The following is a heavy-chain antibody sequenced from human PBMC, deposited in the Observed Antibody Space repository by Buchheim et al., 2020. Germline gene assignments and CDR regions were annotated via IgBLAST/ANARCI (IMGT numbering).Heavy chain of an antibody. Sequence: QVQLVQSGAEVKKPGASVKVSCKASGYTFTGYYMHWVRQAPGQGLEWMGWINPNSGGTNSEQKFQGWVTMTRDTSISTAYMELSRLRSDDTAVYYCARVPTTIAAAGTSFLFDYWGQGTL. CDR3: ARVPTTIAAAGTSFLFDY. CDR2: INPNSGGT. CDR1: GYTFTGYY. D-gene: IGHD6-13*01. J-gene: IGHJ4*02. V-gene: IGHV1-2*04.